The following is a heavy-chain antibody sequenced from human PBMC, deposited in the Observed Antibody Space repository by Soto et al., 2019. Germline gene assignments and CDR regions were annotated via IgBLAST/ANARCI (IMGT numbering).Heavy chain of an antibody. CDR3: ARDRSSSWYNGTFDFDS. J-gene: IGHJ4*02. CDR1: GGTFTTYD. Sequence: QVQLVQSGAEVRKPGSSMKVSCKASGGTFTTYDISWVRQAPGQGLEWMGGIIPLFDATKYAQKFQGRVTITADKSTGTAYMELSSLRSEDTAMYYCARDRSSSWYNGTFDFDSWGQGTLVTVSS. V-gene: IGHV1-69*06. CDR2: IIPLFDAT. D-gene: IGHD6-19*01.